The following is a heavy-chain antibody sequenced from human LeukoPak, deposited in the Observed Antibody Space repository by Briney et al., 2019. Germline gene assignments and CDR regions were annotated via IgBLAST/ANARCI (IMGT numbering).Heavy chain of an antibody. Sequence: SETLSLTCTVSGGSISSYYWGWIRQPPGKGLEWIGNIYDSGSTNYNPSLKSRVTISVDTSKNQCSLKLSSVTAADTAVHYCARQSISGSSLSYFDYWGQGTLVNVSS. V-gene: IGHV4-59*01. CDR2: IYDSGST. D-gene: IGHD3-22*01. CDR1: GGSISSYY. CDR3: ARQSISGSSLSYFDY. J-gene: IGHJ4*02.